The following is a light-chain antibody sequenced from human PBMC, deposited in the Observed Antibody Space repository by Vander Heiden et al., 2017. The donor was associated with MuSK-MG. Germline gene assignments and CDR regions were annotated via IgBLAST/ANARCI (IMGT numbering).Light chain of an antibody. CDR2: KAS. Sequence: DIQMTQSPSTLSASVGERVSITCRASQSISSWLAWYQQKPGKAPKYLIYKASILESGVPSRFSGSASGTEFTLTISRLQPEDFATYFCQQYNSFPYTFGQGTKLEIK. CDR1: QSISSW. V-gene: IGKV1-5*03. CDR3: QQYNSFPYT. J-gene: IGKJ2*01.